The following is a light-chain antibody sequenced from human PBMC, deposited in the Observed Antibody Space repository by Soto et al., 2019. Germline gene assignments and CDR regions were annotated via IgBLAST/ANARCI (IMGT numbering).Light chain of an antibody. CDR1: QSVDSW. CDR3: QQYDTYWET. Sequence: DIQMTQSPSSVSASVGDRVTITCRASQSVDSWLAWYQQKPGKAPKLLIYDASSLESGVPSRFSGSRSGTQFTLTISSLQSDDSATYYCQQYDTYWETFGQGTKVDIK. CDR2: DAS. V-gene: IGKV1-5*01. J-gene: IGKJ1*01.